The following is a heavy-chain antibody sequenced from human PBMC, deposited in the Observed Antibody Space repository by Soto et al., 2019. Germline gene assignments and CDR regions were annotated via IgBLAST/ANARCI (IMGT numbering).Heavy chain of an antibody. CDR3: AKASDGGWPYYFDS. J-gene: IGHJ4*01. D-gene: IGHD2-15*01. CDR2: FDPEDGET. CDR1: GYTLTELS. Sequence: GASVKVSCKVSGYTLTELSMHWVRQAPGKGLEWMGGFDPEDGETIYAQKFQGRVTMTEDTSTDTAYMELSSLRSEDTAVYYCAKASDGGWPYYFDSWGHGTLVTVSS. V-gene: IGHV1-24*01.